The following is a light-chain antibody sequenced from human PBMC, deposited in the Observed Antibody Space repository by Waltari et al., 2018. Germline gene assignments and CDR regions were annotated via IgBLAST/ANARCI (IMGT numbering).Light chain of an antibody. CDR1: QSISSY. CDR3: QQGYSTPYT. V-gene: IGKV1-39*01. J-gene: IGKJ2*01. CDR2: AAS. Sequence: DIQMTQSPSSLSASVGDRVTITCRASQSISSYLNWYQQKPGKAPKLLIYAASSLQSGVPSRFSGSGSVTDFTLTISSLQPEDFATYYCQQGYSTPYTFGQGTKLEIK.